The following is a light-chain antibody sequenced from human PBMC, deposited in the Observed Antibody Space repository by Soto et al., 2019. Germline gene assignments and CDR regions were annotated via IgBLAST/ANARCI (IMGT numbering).Light chain of an antibody. J-gene: IGLJ3*02. V-gene: IGLV2-14*01. Sequence: QSALTQPASVSGSPGQSITISCTGTSSDVGGYNYVSWYQQYPGKAPKLMIYEVSDRPSGVSNRFSGSKSDNTASLTISGLQSEDEADYYCSSYTGSNTWVFGGGTKVTVL. CDR2: EVS. CDR1: SSDVGGYNY. CDR3: SSYTGSNTWV.